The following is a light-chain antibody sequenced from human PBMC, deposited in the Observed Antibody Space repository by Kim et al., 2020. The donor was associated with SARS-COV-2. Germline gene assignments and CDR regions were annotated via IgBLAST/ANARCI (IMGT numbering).Light chain of an antibody. CDR2: HDS. J-gene: IGLJ3*02. V-gene: IGLV3-1*01. CDR3: QAWDSSTSWV. CDR1: KLGDKY. Sequence: VSPRQTASITCSGDKLGDKYACLYQQKPGQSPVLVIYHDSTRPSGIPERFSGSNSGNTATLTISGTQAMDEADYYCQAWDSSTSWVFGGGTQLTVL.